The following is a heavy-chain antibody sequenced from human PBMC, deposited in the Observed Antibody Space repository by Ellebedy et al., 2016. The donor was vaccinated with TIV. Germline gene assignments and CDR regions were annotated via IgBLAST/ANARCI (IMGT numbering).Heavy chain of an antibody. J-gene: IGHJ4*02. Sequence: PGGSLRLSCAASGFTFSSYGMHWVRQAPGKGLEWVSFIRYDGSNKFNADSVKGRFTISRDSSKNTLYLQMNSLRAEDTAVYYCAKGADSSGYNPLDYWGQGTLVTVSS. D-gene: IGHD3-22*01. CDR1: GFTFSSYG. CDR2: IRYDGSNK. V-gene: IGHV3-30*02. CDR3: AKGADSSGYNPLDY.